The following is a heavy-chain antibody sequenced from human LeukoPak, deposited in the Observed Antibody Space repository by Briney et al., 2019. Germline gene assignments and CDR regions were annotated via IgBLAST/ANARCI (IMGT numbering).Heavy chain of an antibody. CDR3: ARDPTRGARAPLSGFDP. J-gene: IGHJ5*02. Sequence: GASVKVSCKASGYTFTSYGISWVRQAPAQGLEWMGWISAYNGNTNYAQKLQGRVTMTTDTSTSTAYMELRSLRSDDTAVYYCARDPTRGARAPLSGFDPWGQGTLVTVSS. V-gene: IGHV1-18*01. D-gene: IGHD1-26*01. CDR1: GYTFTSYG. CDR2: ISAYNGNT.